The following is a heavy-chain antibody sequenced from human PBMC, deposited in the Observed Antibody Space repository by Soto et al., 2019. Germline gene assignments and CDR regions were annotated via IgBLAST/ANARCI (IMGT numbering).Heavy chain of an antibody. CDR2: FSLSGTT. CDR1: GASITGSSY. CDR3: ARGMTPPGAPAWYYFDS. Sequence: QVQLQESGPGLMKPSETLSLTCTVSGASITGSSYWSWIRQPAGKGLEWIGRFSLSGTTNYNPSLRSRVTRSADVSKKQFSLRLTSVTAADTALYYCARGMTPPGAPAWYYFDSWGQGTLVTVSS. D-gene: IGHD2-8*02. V-gene: IGHV4-4*07. J-gene: IGHJ4*02.